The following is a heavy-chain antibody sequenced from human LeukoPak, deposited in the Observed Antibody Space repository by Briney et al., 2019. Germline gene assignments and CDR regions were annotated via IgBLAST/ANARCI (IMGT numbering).Heavy chain of an antibody. Sequence: GGSLRLSCAASGITFSSYAMNWVRQAPGKGLEWVSGISGSGGSTYYADSVKGRFTISRDNSKNTLYLQMNSLRAEDTAVYYCAKDRSAARVGATPTYYFDYWGQGTLVTVSA. CDR1: GITFSSYA. CDR3: AKDRSAARVGATPTYYFDY. V-gene: IGHV3-23*01. J-gene: IGHJ4*02. D-gene: IGHD1-26*01. CDR2: ISGSGGST.